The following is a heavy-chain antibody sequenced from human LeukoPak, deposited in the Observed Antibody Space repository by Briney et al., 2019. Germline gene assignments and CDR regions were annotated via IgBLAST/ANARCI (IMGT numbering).Heavy chain of an antibody. CDR3: AKDQDLYCSGGSCYSTLDY. CDR1: RFTFSSYG. D-gene: IGHD2-15*01. CDR2: IRYDGRSK. Sequence: GGSLRLSCAASRFTFSSYGMHWVRQAPGKGLEWVLFIRYDGRSKYYADSVKGRFTISRDNSKNTLYLQMNSLRVEDTAVYYCAKDQDLYCSGGSCYSTLDYWGQGTLVTVSS. J-gene: IGHJ4*02. V-gene: IGHV3-30*02.